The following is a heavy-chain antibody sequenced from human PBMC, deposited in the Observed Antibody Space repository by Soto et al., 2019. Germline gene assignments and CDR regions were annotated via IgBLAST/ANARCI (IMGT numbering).Heavy chain of an antibody. CDR1: GFSLSTSGVG. CDR2: IYWDDDK. CDR3: AHRPLPRGLLLLRPKGVVWFAP. V-gene: IGHV2-5*02. Sequence: QITLKESGPTLVKPTQTLTLTCTFSGFSLSTSGVGVGWIRQPPGKALEWLALIYWDDDKRYSPSLKSRLTSTKDTSRNQVVLTMTITDPVDTATSYCAHRPLPRGLLLLRPKGVVWFAPWGQGTLVPVSS. J-gene: IGHJ5*02. D-gene: IGHD1-26*01.